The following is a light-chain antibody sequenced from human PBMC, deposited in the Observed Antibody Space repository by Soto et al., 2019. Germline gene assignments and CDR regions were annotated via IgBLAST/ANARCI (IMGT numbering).Light chain of an antibody. Sequence: DIVMTQSPLSLPVTPGEPASISCRSSQSLLHSNGYNYLDWYLQKPGQSPQLLFYLGSYRASGVPDRFSGSGSGTDFTLRISRVEAEDVWMYYCMQALQTPLTFRGGTKVEI. J-gene: IGKJ4*01. CDR1: QSLLHSNGYNY. CDR3: MQALQTPLT. CDR2: LGS. V-gene: IGKV2-28*01.